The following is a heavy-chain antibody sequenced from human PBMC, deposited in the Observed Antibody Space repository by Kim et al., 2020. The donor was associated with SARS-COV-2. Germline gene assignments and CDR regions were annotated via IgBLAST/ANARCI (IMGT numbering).Heavy chain of an antibody. V-gene: IGHV1-69*13. Sequence: SVKVSCKASGGTFSSYAISWVRQAPGQGLEWMGGIIPIFGTANYAQKFQGRVTITADESTSTAYIELSSLRSEDTAVYYCAREGELYSSSPYYYYGMDVWGQGTTVTVSS. CDR3: AREGELYSSSPYYYYGMDV. J-gene: IGHJ6*02. D-gene: IGHD6-6*01. CDR1: GGTFSSYA. CDR2: IIPIFGTA.